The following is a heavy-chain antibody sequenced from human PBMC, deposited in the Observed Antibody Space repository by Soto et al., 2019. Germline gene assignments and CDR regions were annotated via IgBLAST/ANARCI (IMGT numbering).Heavy chain of an antibody. D-gene: IGHD3-22*01. CDR2: MNPNSGNT. CDR1: GYTFTSYD. Sequence: QVQLVQSGAEVKKPGASVKVSCKASGYTFTSYDINWVRQATGQGLEWMGWMNPNSGNTGYAQKFQGRVTMTRNTSISTAYMERSSLRSEDTAVYYCARGGAYDSSGYHHRAYWYFDLWGRGTLVTVSS. V-gene: IGHV1-8*01. CDR3: ARGGAYDSSGYHHRAYWYFDL. J-gene: IGHJ2*01.